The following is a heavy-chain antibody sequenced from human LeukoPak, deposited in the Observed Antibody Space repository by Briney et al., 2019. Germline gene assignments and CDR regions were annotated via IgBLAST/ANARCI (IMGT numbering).Heavy chain of an antibody. CDR3: ARDLDIVVVPAAPTH. CDR1: GYTFTGYY. J-gene: IGHJ4*02. Sequence: ASVKVSCKASGYTFTGYYMHWVRQAPGQGLEWMGWINPNSGGTNYAQKFQGRVTMTRDTSISTAYMELSRLRSDDTAVYYCARDLDIVVVPAAPTHWGQGTLVTVSS. CDR2: INPNSGGT. D-gene: IGHD2-2*03. V-gene: IGHV1-2*02.